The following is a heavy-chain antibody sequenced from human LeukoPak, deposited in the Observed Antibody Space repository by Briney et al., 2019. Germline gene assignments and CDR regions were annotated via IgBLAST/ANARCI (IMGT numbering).Heavy chain of an antibody. Sequence: PSETLSLTCAVYGGSFSGYYWSWIRQPPGKGLEWIGEINHSGSTNYNPSLKSRVTISVDTSKNQCSLKLSSVTAADTAVYYCARGSIVLMVYALDYWGQGTLVTVSS. J-gene: IGHJ4*02. D-gene: IGHD2-8*01. CDR2: INHSGST. CDR1: GGSFSGYY. V-gene: IGHV4-34*01. CDR3: ARGSIVLMVYALDY.